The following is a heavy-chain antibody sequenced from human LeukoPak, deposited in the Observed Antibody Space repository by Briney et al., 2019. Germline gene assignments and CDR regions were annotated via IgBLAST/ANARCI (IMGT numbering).Heavy chain of an antibody. CDR2: INHSGST. CDR3: ARGSPRLEYYYYGMDV. J-gene: IGHJ6*02. CDR1: GGSFSGYY. V-gene: IGHV4-34*01. D-gene: IGHD3-3*01. Sequence: SETLSLTCAVYGGSFSGYYWSWIRQPPGKGLDWIGEINHSGSTNYNPSLKSRVTISVDTSKNQFSLKLSSVTAADTAVYYCARGSPRLEYYYYGMDVWGQGTTVTVSS.